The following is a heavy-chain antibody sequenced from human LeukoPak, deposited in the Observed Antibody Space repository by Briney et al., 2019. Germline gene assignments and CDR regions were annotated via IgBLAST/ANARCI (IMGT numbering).Heavy chain of an antibody. CDR2: INPNSGGT. V-gene: IGHV1-2*02. Sequence: ASVKVSCKASGYTFTGYYMHWVRQAPGQGLEWMGWINPNSGGTNYAQKFQGRVTMTRDTSIGTAYMELSRLRSDDTAVYYCARSRRATPGVFDYWGQGTLVTVSS. CDR3: ARSRRATPGVFDY. CDR1: GYTFTGYY. J-gene: IGHJ4*02.